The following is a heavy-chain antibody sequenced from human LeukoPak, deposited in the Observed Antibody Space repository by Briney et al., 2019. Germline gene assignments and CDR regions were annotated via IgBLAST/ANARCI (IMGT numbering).Heavy chain of an antibody. CDR2: ISYDGSNK. J-gene: IGHJ3*02. Sequence: PGRSLRLSCAASGFTFSSYGMHWVRRAPGKGLEWVAVISYDGSNKYYADSVKGRFTISRDNSKNTLYLQMNSLKTEDTAVYYCVRRRVGVAPASDMWGQGTTVTVSS. CDR3: VRRRVGVAPASDM. V-gene: IGHV3-30*03. CDR1: GFTFSSYG. D-gene: IGHD1-26*01.